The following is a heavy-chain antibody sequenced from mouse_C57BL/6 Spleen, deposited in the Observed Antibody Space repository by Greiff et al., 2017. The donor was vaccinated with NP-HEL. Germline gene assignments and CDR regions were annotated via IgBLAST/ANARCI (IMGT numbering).Heavy chain of an antibody. Sequence: EVKLMESGAELERPGASVKLSCTASGFNIKDYYMHWVNQRPEQGLEWIGRIDPEDGDTEYAPKFQGKATMTADTSSNTAYLQLSSLTSEATAVYYCTTWGDYYGSSGHFDDWGQGTTLTVSS. CDR2: IDPEDGDT. CDR3: TTWGDYYGSSGHFDD. V-gene: IGHV14-1*01. J-gene: IGHJ2*01. CDR1: GFNIKDYY. D-gene: IGHD1-1*01.